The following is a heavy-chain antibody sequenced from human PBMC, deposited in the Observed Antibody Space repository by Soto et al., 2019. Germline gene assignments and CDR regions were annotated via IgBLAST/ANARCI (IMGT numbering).Heavy chain of an antibody. D-gene: IGHD4-17*01. J-gene: IGHJ4*02. Sequence: GGSLRLSCAASGFTFSSYSMNWVRQAPGKGLEWVSYISSSSSTIYYADSVKGRFTISRDNAKNSLYLQMNSLRAEDTAVYYCARDLAFYGDYYFDYWGQGTLVTVSS. CDR1: GFTFSSYS. CDR3: ARDLAFYGDYYFDY. V-gene: IGHV3-48*01. CDR2: ISSSSSTI.